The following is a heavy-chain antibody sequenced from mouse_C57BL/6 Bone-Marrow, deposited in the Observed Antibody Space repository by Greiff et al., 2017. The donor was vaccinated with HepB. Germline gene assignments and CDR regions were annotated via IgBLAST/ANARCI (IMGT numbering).Heavy chain of an antibody. J-gene: IGHJ2*01. D-gene: IGHD2-3*01. CDR2: IYPRDGST. CDR3: ATRGEDGYWRDD. CDR1: GYTFTAHT. Sequence: QVQLKESDAELVKPGASVKISCKASGYTFTAHTIHWMKQRPEQGLEWIGYIYPRDGSTKYNEKFKGKATLTADKSSSTAYMQLNSLTSEDSAVYFCATRGEDGYWRDDWGQGTTLTVSS. V-gene: IGHV1-78*01.